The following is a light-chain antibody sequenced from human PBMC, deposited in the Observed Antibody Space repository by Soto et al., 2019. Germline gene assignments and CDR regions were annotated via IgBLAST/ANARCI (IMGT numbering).Light chain of an antibody. CDR1: SSDVGVYNY. Sequence: QSALTQPRSVSGSPGQSVTISCTGTSSDVGVYNYVSWYQQYPGKAPKIMIYDVSKRPSGVPDRFSGSKSDNTASLTISGLQAEDEADYYCCSYAGSHTFVFRIGTKVTVL. J-gene: IGLJ1*01. CDR3: CSYAGSHTFV. CDR2: DVS. V-gene: IGLV2-11*01.